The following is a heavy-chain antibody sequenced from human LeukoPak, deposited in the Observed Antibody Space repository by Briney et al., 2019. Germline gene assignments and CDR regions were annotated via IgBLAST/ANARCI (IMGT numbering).Heavy chain of an antibody. J-gene: IGHJ4*02. D-gene: IGHD6-19*01. V-gene: IGHV1-2*02. CDR3: AREYSSGWYEGYYFDY. CDR1: GYTFTGYY. CDR2: INPNSGGT. Sequence: ASVKVSCKASGYTFTGYYMHWVRQAPGQGLEWMGWINPNSGGTNYAQKFQGRVTMTRDTSISTAYMELSRLRSDDTAVYYCAREYSSGWYEGYYFDYWGQGTLVTVSS.